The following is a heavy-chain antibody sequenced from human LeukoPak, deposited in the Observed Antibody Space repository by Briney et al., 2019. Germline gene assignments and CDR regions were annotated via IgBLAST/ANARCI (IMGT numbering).Heavy chain of an antibody. J-gene: IGHJ6*02. CDR1: GFTFGNYA. CDR2: ISGSAGST. V-gene: IGHV3-23*01. D-gene: IGHD1-26*01. CDR3: AKGGDDYYYYFYYGMDV. Sequence: GKSLRLSCAASGFTFGNYAMTWVRQAPGKGLEWVSLISGSAGSTYYADSVKGRFTISRDNSKNTLYLQMNSLRAEDTAVYYCAKGGDDYYYYFYYGMDVWGQGTTVTVSS.